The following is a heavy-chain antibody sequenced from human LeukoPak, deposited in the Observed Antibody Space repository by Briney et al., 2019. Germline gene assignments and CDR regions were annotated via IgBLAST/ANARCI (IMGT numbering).Heavy chain of an antibody. J-gene: IGHJ3*02. V-gene: IGHV4-59*01. D-gene: IGHD3-3*01. CDR1: GRFISSYY. Sequence: SETLSLTCTVSGRFISSYYWSWIRQPPGKGLEWIGYIYYSGSTNYNPSLRGRVTISVDTSRDRFSLKLSSVTAGGHAVTFGARASVWSGYYRVDAFDIWGQGTMVTVSS. CDR3: ARASVWSGYYRVDAFDI. CDR2: IYYSGST.